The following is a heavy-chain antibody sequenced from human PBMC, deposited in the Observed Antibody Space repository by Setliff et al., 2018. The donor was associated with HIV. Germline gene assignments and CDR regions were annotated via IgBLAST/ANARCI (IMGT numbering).Heavy chain of an antibody. CDR3: ARVWVYAFDL. Sequence: PGGSLRLSCAASGFTFGSYAMSWVRQAPGKGLAWVSGLSGSGVGTYYAGSVKGRFTISRDNSKNTLYLQMGSQRPEDMAVYYCARVWVYAFDLWGQGTMVTVSS. D-gene: IGHD1-26*01. J-gene: IGHJ3*01. CDR1: GFTFGSYA. CDR2: LSGSGVGT. V-gene: IGHV3-23*01.